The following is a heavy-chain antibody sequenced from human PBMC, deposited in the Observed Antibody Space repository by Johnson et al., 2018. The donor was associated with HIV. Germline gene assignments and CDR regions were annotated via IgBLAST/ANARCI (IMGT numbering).Heavy chain of an antibody. CDR1: GFTFSSYA. V-gene: IGHV3-30*02. Sequence: QVQLVESGGGVVQPGGSLRLSCAASGFTFSSYAMHWVRRAPGKGLAWVAFIRYDGSHTFYVASVKGRFTISRDNSKNTLYLQMNSLRPEDTSVYYCAKSRDLVGAGAFDIWGQGTMVTVSS. CDR2: IRYDGSHT. D-gene: IGHD1-26*01. CDR3: AKSRDLVGAGAFDI. J-gene: IGHJ3*02.